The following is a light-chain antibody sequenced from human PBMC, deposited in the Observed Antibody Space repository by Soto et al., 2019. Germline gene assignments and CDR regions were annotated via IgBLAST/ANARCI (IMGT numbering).Light chain of an antibody. Sequence: DIVMTQSPLSLPVTPGEPASISCTSSESLLHSNGNTYLDWYLQKPGQSPQLLIYLGSNRASGVPDRFSGGGSGTDFTLKISRVEAEDVGVYYCMQPLENFRTFGQGTKVDIK. V-gene: IGKV2-28*01. J-gene: IGKJ1*01. CDR2: LGS. CDR3: MQPLENFRT. CDR1: ESLLHSNGNTY.